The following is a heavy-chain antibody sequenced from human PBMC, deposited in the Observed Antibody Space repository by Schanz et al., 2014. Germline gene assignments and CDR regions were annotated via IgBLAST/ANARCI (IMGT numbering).Heavy chain of an antibody. J-gene: IGHJ4*02. D-gene: IGHD3-3*01. CDR3: ARGVRIDY. V-gene: IGHV3-30-3*01. CDR2: ISHDGNNK. CDR1: GFAFRSYA. Sequence: QGQLVDSGGGLVKPGGSLRLSCAASGFAFRSYAMHWVRQAPGKGLEWAALISHDGNNKHYVDSVEGRFTISRDNAKNSLYLQMNSLTAEDTAVYYCARGVRIDYWGQGTLVTVSS.